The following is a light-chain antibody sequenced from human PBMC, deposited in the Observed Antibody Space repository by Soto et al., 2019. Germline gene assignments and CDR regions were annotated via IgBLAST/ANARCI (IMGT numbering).Light chain of an antibody. CDR2: EGS. CDR1: SSDVGSYNL. CDR3: CSYAGSSTHYV. V-gene: IGLV2-23*01. J-gene: IGLJ1*01. Sequence: QSALTQPASVSGSPGQSITISCTGTSSDVGSYNLVSWYQQHPGKAPKLMIYEGSKRPSGVSNRFSGSESGNTASLTISGLQAEDEADYYCCSYAGSSTHYVFGTGTKLTVL.